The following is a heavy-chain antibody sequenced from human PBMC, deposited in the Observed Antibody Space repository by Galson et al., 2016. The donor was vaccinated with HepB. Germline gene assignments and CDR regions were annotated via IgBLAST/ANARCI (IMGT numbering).Heavy chain of an antibody. D-gene: IGHD6-19*01. CDR1: GYDFTTFG. CDR2: IAIYNDKR. CDR3: ARSAYSSGDF. J-gene: IGHJ1*01. Sequence: SVKVSCKASGYDFTTFGIGWVRQAPGQGLEWIGWIAIYNDKRDYAQKFQGRVTMTADTSTDTAYMQLNNLTSEDTATYYCARSAYSSGDFWGQGTLVTVSS. V-gene: IGHV1-18*01.